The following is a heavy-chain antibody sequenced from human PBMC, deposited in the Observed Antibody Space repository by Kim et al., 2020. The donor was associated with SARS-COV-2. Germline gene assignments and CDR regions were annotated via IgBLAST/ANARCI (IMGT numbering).Heavy chain of an antibody. CDR1: GYTFSNHG. CDR2: ISPYSGNT. V-gene: IGHV1-18*04. J-gene: IGHJ5*01. Sequence: ASVKVSCKASGYTFSNHGISWVRQPPGQGLEWMGWISPYSGNTNYAEKFQGRVSLTTDTSTTTAYMELRSLRSDDTAVYYCTRDTNDWNTTRILVNNWFD. D-gene: IGHD1-1*01. CDR3: TRDTNDWNTTRILVNNWFD.